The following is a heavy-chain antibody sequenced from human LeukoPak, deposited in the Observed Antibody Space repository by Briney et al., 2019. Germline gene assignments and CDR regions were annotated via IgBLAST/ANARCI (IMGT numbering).Heavy chain of an antibody. D-gene: IGHD3-9*01. CDR2: INPNSGAT. CDR3: ARASLFSY. Sequence: ASVKVSCKASGYTFTGYYIHWVRQAPGQGLEWMGWINPNSGATSYAQKFQGRVSMTRDTSITTAYMELNRLTSDDAAVYYCARASLFSYWGQGTLVTVSS. CDR1: GYTFTGYY. J-gene: IGHJ4*02. V-gene: IGHV1-2*02.